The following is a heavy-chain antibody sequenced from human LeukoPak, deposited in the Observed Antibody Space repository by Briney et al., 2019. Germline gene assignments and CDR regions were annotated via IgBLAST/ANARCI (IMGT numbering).Heavy chain of an antibody. J-gene: IGHJ6*02. D-gene: IGHD6-19*01. CDR1: GYTFTGYY. CDR2: INPNSGGT. V-gene: IGHV1-2*02. Sequence: ASVKVSCKASGYTFTGYYMHWVRQAPGQGLEWMGWINPNSGGTNYAQKFQGRVTMTRDTSISTAYMELSRLRSDDTAVYYCARLTPPADSSGWYGKYYYYYYGMDVWGQGTTVIVSS. CDR3: ARLTPPADSSGWYGKYYYYYYGMDV.